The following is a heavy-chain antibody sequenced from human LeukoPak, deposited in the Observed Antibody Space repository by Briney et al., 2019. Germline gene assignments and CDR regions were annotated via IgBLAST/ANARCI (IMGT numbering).Heavy chain of an antibody. CDR1: GGSFSGYY. D-gene: IGHD5-18*01. CDR2: INHSGST. Sequence: PSETLSLTCAVYGGSFSGYYWSWIRQPPGKGLEWIGEINHSGSTNYNPSLKSRVTISVDPSKNQFSLKLSSVTAADTAVYYCAREYSYGYYYYYYGMDVWGQGPTVTVSS. CDR3: AREYSYGYYYYYYGMDV. V-gene: IGHV4-34*01. J-gene: IGHJ6*02.